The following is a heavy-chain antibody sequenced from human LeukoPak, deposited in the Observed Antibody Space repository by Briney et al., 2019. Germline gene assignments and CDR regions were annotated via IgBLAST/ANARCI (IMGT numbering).Heavy chain of an antibody. J-gene: IGHJ5*02. Sequence: SQTLSLTCAISGDNVSSDSASWHWIRQSPSRGLEWLGRTYFTSKWTGDQAVSVRGRITIKPDTSKNQFTLQLNSVSIEDTAVYYSTRRASWNSYFDLWGQGTLVIVSS. D-gene: IGHD1-7*01. V-gene: IGHV6-1*01. CDR2: TYFTSKWTG. CDR1: GDNVSSDSAS. CDR3: TRRASWNSYFDL.